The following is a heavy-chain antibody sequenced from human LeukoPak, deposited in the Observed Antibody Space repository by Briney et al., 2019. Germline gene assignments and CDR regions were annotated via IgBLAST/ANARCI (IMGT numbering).Heavy chain of an antibody. J-gene: IGHJ4*02. CDR1: GFTFSNYV. D-gene: IGHD6-13*01. Sequence: PGGSLRLSCAASGFTFSNYVIHWVRQAPGKGLEWVAVISYDGTNKYYADSVKGRFTISRANSKNTLYLQMNGLRAEDTAVYYCAKDPRRYSRTGGYFDYWGQGTLVTVSS. CDR3: AKDPRRYSRTGGYFDY. V-gene: IGHV3-30*18. CDR2: ISYDGTNK.